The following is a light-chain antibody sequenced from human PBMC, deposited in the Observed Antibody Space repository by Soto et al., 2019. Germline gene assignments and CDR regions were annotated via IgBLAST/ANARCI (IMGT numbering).Light chain of an antibody. CDR2: DAF. CDR3: QQGHNIPLT. CDR1: QSINNI. Sequence: DIQMTQSPSSLSASVRDSVTISCRASQSINNILHWYQQKPGKAPKPLIYDAFSLQSGVPSRFSGGGSGTEFTLTISSLQPADFATYYCQQGHNIPLTFGGGTKVEMK. J-gene: IGKJ4*01. V-gene: IGKV1-39*01.